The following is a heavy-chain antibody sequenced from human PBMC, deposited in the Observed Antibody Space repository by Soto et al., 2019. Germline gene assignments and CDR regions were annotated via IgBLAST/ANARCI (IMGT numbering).Heavy chain of an antibody. CDR2: ISYDGSNK. D-gene: IGHD5-18*01. J-gene: IGHJ4*02. CDR3: ARDPSDTAMVPFDY. Sequence: GGSLRLSCAASGFTFSSYAMHWVRQAPGKGLEWVAVISYDGSNKYYADSVKGRFTISRDNSKNTLYLQMNSLRAEDTAVYYCARDPSDTAMVPFDYWGQGTLVTVSS. CDR1: GFTFSSYA. V-gene: IGHV3-30-3*01.